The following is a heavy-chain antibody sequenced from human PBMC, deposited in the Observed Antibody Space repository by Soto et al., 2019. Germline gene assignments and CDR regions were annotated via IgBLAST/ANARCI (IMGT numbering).Heavy chain of an antibody. CDR3: ARDYGDRGMDV. J-gene: IGHJ6*02. CDR2: ISSDGGTK. Sequence: QVRLVESGGGVVQPGRSLRLSCVASGFTFSSYGIHWVRQAPGKGLEWVGVISSDGGTKYYADSVKGRFTISRDNSKNTLYLQMNSLRAEDTAVYYCARDYGDRGMDVWGQGTTVTVSS. V-gene: IGHV3-30*03. CDR1: GFTFSSYG. D-gene: IGHD4-17*01.